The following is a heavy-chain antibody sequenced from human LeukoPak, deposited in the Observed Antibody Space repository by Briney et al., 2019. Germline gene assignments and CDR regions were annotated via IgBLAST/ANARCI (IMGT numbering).Heavy chain of an antibody. V-gene: IGHV4-59*12. J-gene: IGHJ4*02. D-gene: IGHD1-26*01. CDR3: AAGVHSGSFHFDY. CDR1: GGSISSYY. Sequence: SETLSLTCTVSGGSISSYYWSWIRQPPGKGLEWIGYLYYSGSTNYNPSLKSRVTISVDTSKNQFSLKLSSVTAADTAVYYCAAGVHSGSFHFDYWGQGTLVTVSS. CDR2: LYYSGST.